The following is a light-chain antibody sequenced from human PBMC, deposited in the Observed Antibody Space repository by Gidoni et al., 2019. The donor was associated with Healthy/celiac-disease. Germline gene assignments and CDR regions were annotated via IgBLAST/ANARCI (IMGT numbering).Light chain of an antibody. CDR1: KSISSY. V-gene: IGKV1-39*01. CDR2: AAS. J-gene: IGKJ4*01. CDR3: QQSYSTPLT. Sequence: DIQMTQSPYSLSASVGDRVTITCRASKSISSYLNWYQQKPGIAPKLLIYAASSLQIGVPSRFSGSGSGTDFTLTISNLQPEDFATYYCQQSYSTPLTFXGXTKVEIK.